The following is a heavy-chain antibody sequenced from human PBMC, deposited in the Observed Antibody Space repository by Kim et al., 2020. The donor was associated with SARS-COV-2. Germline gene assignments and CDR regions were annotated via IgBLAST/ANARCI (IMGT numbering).Heavy chain of an antibody. Sequence: GGSLRLSCSTSGFNIRTHYMTWVRQAPGKGLEWVAIIHSSGFTHYADSVKGRFTISRDTSENTLALQMNSLRVEDTAMYYCVTDLPAFDIWGQGTFVTVSP. J-gene: IGHJ3*02. V-gene: IGHV3-53*01. CDR1: GFNIRTHY. CDR3: VTDLPAFDI. CDR2: IHSSGFT.